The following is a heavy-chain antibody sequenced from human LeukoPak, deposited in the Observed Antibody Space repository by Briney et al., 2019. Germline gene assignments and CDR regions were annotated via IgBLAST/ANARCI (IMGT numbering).Heavy chain of an antibody. D-gene: IGHD4-17*01. Sequence: SETLSLTCSVSGDSISRNSHYWCWIRQSAGKGLEWIGRLNPSGKIDYNPSLKSRLTMSLDPSENKLSLKLTPVTAADTARYYCARGRPSGDYFDYWGQGALVTVSS. CDR3: ARGRPSGDYFDY. V-gene: IGHV4-61*02. CDR2: LNPSGKI. CDR1: GDSISRNSHY. J-gene: IGHJ4*02.